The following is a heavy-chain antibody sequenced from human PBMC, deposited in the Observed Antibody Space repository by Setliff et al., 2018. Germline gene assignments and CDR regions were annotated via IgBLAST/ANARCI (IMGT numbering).Heavy chain of an antibody. V-gene: IGHV4-4*07. D-gene: IGHD3-10*01. Sequence: SETLSLTCTVSGGSIRSYYWSWIRQSAGKGLEWIGEIYHSGTTNYNPSLKSRVTMSVDTSKNQFSLKLSAVTAADTAVYYCARDVGGEGYFDSWGQGTLVTVSS. CDR1: GGSIRSYY. CDR2: IYHSGTT. CDR3: ARDVGGEGYFDS. J-gene: IGHJ4*02.